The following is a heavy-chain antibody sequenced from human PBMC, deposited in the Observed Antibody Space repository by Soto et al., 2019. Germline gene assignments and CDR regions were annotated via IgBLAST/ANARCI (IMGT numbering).Heavy chain of an antibody. CDR1: GFTFGNFA. J-gene: IGHJ4*02. V-gene: IGHV3-9*01. CDR2: ISWNTGTI. D-gene: IGHD2-8*02. Sequence: EVQLVESGGGLVQPGGSLRLSCAASGFTFGNFAMHWVRQAPGKGLDWVSGISWNTGTIDYADSVKGRFTISRDNAERSLYLQMNYLRAEDTAVYYCARAPGYCTGVACSNPCYFHYWGLGTLVTVSS. CDR3: ARAPGYCTGVACSNPCYFHY.